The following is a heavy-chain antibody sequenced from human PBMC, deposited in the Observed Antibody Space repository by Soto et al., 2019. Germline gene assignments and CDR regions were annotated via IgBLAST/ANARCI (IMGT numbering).Heavy chain of an antibody. V-gene: IGHV3-30*18. CDR2: ISYDGSNK. Sequence: QVQLVESGGGVVQPGRSLRLSCAASGFTFSSYGMHWVRQAPGKGLEWVAVISYDGSNKYYADSVKGRFTISRDNSKNALYLQMSSLRAEDTAVYYCAKDGGIVVVPAAIHGMDVWGQGTTVTVSS. J-gene: IGHJ6*02. CDR3: AKDGGIVVVPAAIHGMDV. CDR1: GFTFSSYG. D-gene: IGHD2-2*01.